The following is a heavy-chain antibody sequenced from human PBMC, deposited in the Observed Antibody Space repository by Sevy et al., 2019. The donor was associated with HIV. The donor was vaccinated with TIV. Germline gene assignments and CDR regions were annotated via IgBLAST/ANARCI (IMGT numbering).Heavy chain of an antibody. CDR1: GFTFSSYA. CDR2: ISSNGGST. J-gene: IGHJ4*02. CDR3: ARGLPTSNYYGSGSAELFDY. D-gene: IGHD3-10*01. V-gene: IGHV3-64*02. Sequence: GGCLRLSCAASGFTFSSYAMHWVRQAPGKGLEDVSAISSNGGSTYYADSVKGRFTISRDNSKNTLYLQMGSLRAEDMAVYYSARGLPTSNYYGSGSAELFDYWGQGTLVNVSS.